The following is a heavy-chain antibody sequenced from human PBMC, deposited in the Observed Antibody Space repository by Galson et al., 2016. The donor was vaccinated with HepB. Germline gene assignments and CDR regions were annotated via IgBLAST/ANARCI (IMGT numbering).Heavy chain of an antibody. V-gene: IGHV1-8*01. D-gene: IGHD3/OR15-3a*01. J-gene: IGHJ6*02. Sequence: SVKVSCKASGYTFTDYDLNWVRQATGQGLEWMGWMNPNSGNIGYAQRFQGRVTMSTDTSARTAYMDLRSLTSDDTAVYYCARGAFSVLDSGGLDVWGQETTVIVSS. CDR1: GYTFTDYD. CDR3: ARGAFSVLDSGGLDV. CDR2: MNPNSGNI.